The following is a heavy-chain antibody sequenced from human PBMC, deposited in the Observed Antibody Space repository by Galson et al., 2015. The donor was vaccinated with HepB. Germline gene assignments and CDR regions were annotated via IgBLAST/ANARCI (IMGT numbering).Heavy chain of an antibody. J-gene: IGHJ6*02. D-gene: IGHD6-19*01. CDR2: TYYRSKWYN. CDR3: ARDLGVGIAVADGMDV. Sequence: CAISGDSVSSNSAAWNWIRQSPSRGLEWLGRTYYRSKWYNDYAVSVKSRITINPDTSKNQFSLQLNSVTPEDTAVYYCARDLGVGIAVADGMDVWGQGTTVTVSS. V-gene: IGHV6-1*01. CDR1: GDSVSSNSAA.